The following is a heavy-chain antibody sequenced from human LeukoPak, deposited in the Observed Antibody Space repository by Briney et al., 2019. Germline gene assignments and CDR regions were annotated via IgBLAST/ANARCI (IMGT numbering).Heavy chain of an antibody. CDR2: TYYRSKWYN. CDR1: GDSVSSNSAA. J-gene: IGHJ3*02. V-gene: IGHV6-1*01. CDR3: ARDGYSLHAFDI. Sequence: SQALSLTCVISGDSVSSNSAAWNWMRQSPSRCLEWLGRTYYRSKWYNDYAVSVKSRIIINPDTSKNQFSLQLNSVTPEDTAVYYCARDGYSLHAFDIWGQGTMVTVSS. D-gene: IGHD6-13*01.